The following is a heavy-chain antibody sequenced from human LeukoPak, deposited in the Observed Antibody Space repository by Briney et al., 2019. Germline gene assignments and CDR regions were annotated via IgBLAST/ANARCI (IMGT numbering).Heavy chain of an antibody. D-gene: IGHD6-13*01. V-gene: IGHV3-23*01. CDR3: ARYTGSWHSIDF. CDR1: GFTFSSYA. Sequence: GGSLRLSCAASGFTFSSYAMSWVRQAPGKGLEWVSAISGSGGSTYYADSVKGRFTISRDNAKNTAYLQMNSLRAEDTAVYYCARYTGSWHSIDFWGQGTLVTVSS. CDR2: ISGSGGST. J-gene: IGHJ4*02.